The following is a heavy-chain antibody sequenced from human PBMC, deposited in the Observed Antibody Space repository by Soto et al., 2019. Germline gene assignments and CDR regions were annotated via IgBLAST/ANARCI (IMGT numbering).Heavy chain of an antibody. V-gene: IGHV1-69*14. CDR2: IVPTVETS. D-gene: IGHD2-15*01. CDR3: VRVVATPADTDN. Sequence: QVQLVQSGAEVRQPASSVKVSCKTSGATFSSYAITWVRQAPGQGLEWMGGIVPTVETSTYAQKLQGRITIAANKLTNTVCMELSSLKSDDTTVYYFVRVVATPADTDNRGQGTLDTVSS. J-gene: IGHJ4*02. CDR1: GATFSSYA.